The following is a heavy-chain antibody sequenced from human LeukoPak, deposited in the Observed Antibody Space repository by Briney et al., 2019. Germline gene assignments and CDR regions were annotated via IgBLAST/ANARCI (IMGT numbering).Heavy chain of an antibody. D-gene: IGHD1-26*01. CDR3: AKSGYSMVGARVYYFDY. CDR1: GFTFSSYA. J-gene: IGHJ4*02. CDR2: ISGSGGNT. V-gene: IGHV3-23*01. Sequence: PGGSLRLSCAASGFTFSSYAMSWVRQAPGKGLEWVSVISGSGGNTYYADSVKGRFTISRDNSKNTLYLQMNSLRAEDTAVYYCAKSGYSMVGARVYYFDYWGQGTLVTVSS.